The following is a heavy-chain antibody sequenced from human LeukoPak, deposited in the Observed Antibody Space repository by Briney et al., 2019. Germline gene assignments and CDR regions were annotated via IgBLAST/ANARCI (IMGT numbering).Heavy chain of an antibody. CDR3: ARVSGAFDI. D-gene: IGHD3-10*01. J-gene: IGHJ3*02. CDR2: IYHSGST. CDR1: GGSISSGGYS. Sequence: SQTLSLTFAVSGGSISSGGYSWSWIRQPPGKGLEWIGYIYHSGSTYYNPPLKSRVTISVDRSKNQFSLKLSSVTAADTAVYYCARVSGAFDIWGQGTMVTVSS. V-gene: IGHV4-30-2*01.